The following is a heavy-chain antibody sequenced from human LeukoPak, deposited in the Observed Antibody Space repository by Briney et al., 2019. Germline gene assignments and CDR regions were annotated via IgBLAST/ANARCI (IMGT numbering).Heavy chain of an antibody. J-gene: IGHJ4*02. CDR3: ARDIVVVPAAMGPNFDY. CDR2: ISAYNGNT. D-gene: IGHD2-2*01. V-gene: IGHV1-18*01. CDR1: GYIFTSYG. Sequence: ASVKVSCKASGYIFTSYGISWVRQAPGQGLEWMGWISAYNGNTNYAQKLQGRVTMTTDTSTSTAYMELRSLRSDDTAVYYCARDIVVVPAAMGPNFDYWGQGTLVTVSS.